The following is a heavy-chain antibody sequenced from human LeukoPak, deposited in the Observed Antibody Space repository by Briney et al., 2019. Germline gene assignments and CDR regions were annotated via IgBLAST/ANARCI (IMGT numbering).Heavy chain of an antibody. Sequence: GGSLRLSCAASGFTFSGSAMHWVRQASGQGLEWVGRIRSKANSYATAYAASVKGSFTISRDDSKNTAYLQMNSLKTEDTAVYYCTRRYCSSTSCYDYWGQGTLVTVSS. CDR1: GFTFSGSA. V-gene: IGHV3-73*01. CDR2: IRSKANSYAT. D-gene: IGHD2-2*01. CDR3: TRRYCSSTSCYDY. J-gene: IGHJ4*02.